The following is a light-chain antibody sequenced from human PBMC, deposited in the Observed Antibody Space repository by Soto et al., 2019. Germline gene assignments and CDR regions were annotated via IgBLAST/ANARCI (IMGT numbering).Light chain of an antibody. CDR3: QQYHAWPLFT. CDR2: DTS. J-gene: IGKJ2*01. V-gene: IGKV3-15*01. Sequence: EVVMTQSPATLSVSPGERATLSCRASQSVRNNLTWYQQQPGQAPRLLIYDTSTRATGIPARFSGSGSDTEFTLTISSLQSEDFGIYFCQQYHAWPLFTFGQGTELKIK. CDR1: QSVRNN.